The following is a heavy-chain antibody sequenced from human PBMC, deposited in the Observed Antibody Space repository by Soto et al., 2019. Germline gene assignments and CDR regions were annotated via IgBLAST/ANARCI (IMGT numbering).Heavy chain of an antibody. Sequence: AGGSLRLSCAASGFTFSSYAMHWVRQAPGKGLEWVAVISYDGSNKYYAGSVKGRFTISRDNSKNTLYLQMNSLRAEDTAVYYCARGPSSLTRFDYWGQGTLVTVSS. V-gene: IGHV3-30-3*01. CDR3: ARGPSSLTRFDY. D-gene: IGHD2-2*01. CDR2: ISYDGSNK. J-gene: IGHJ4*02. CDR1: GFTFSSYA.